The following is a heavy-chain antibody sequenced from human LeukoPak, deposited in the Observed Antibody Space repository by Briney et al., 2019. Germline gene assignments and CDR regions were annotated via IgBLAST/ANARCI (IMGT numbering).Heavy chain of an antibody. CDR2: ISSNGGST. Sequence: GGSLRLSCAASGFTFSSYAMHWVRQAPGKGLEYVSAISSNGGSTYYANSVKGRFTISRDNSKNTLYLQMNSLRAEDTAMYYCAKGDCSSTNCYPDYWGQGILVTVSS. J-gene: IGHJ4*02. D-gene: IGHD2-2*01. V-gene: IGHV3-64*01. CDR1: GFTFSSYA. CDR3: AKGDCSSTNCYPDY.